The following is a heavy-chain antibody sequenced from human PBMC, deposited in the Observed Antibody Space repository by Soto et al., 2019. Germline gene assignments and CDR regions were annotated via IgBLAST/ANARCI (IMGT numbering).Heavy chain of an antibody. D-gene: IGHD1-1*01. CDR2: TYYSGST. CDR3: ATNGMPVQNWFDP. V-gene: IGHV4-39*01. J-gene: IGHJ5*02. CDR1: GGSISSSSYY. Sequence: SETLSLTCTVSGGSISSSSYYWGWIRQPPGKGLEWIGSTYYSGSTYYNPSLRSRVTISVDTSKNQFSLKVSSVTAADTAVYYCATNGMPVQNWFDPWGQGTLVTVSS.